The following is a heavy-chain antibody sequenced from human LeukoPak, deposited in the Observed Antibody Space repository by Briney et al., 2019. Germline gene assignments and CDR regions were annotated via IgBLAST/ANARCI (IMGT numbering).Heavy chain of an antibody. V-gene: IGHV1-8*02. CDR2: MNPNSGNT. J-gene: IGHJ3*02. CDR3: AERYGSYYRAFDI. Sequence: ASVKVSCKASGYTFTGYYMHWVRQAPGQGLEWMGWMNPNSGNTGYAQKFQGRVTMTRNTSISTAYMELSSLRSEDTAVYYCAERYGSYYRAFDIWGQGTMVTVSS. CDR1: GYTFTGYY. D-gene: IGHD1-26*01.